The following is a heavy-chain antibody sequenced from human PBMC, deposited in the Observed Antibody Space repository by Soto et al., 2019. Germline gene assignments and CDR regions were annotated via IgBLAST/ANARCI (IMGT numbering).Heavy chain of an antibody. CDR1: GYTFTRYY. Sequence: ASVKVSCKASGYTFTRYYLHWVRQAPGQGLEWMGIINPSGGSTSYAQKFQGRVSMTRDTSTSTVYMELSSLRSEDTAVYYCARAMGMITFGEVIVPPLTHFDFWGQGTLVTVSS. D-gene: IGHD3-16*02. CDR2: INPSGGST. V-gene: IGHV1-46*01. CDR3: ARAMGMITFGEVIVPPLTHFDF. J-gene: IGHJ4*02.